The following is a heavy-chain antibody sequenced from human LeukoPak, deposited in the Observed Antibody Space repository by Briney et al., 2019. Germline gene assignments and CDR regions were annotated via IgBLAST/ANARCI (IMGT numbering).Heavy chain of an antibody. D-gene: IGHD3-10*01. CDR1: GGSISSSSYY. Sequence: SETLSLTCTVSGGSISSSSYYWGWIRQPPGKGLEWIGSIYYSGSTYYNPSLKSRVTISVDTSKNQFSLKLSSVTAADTAVYYCARGFRRTITMVRGVMNKFDYWGQGTLVTVSS. CDR3: ARGFRRTITMVRGVMNKFDY. V-gene: IGHV4-39*07. CDR2: IYYSGST. J-gene: IGHJ4*02.